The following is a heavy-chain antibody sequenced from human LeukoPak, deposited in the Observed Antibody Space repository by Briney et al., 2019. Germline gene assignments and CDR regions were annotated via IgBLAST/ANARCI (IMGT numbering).Heavy chain of an antibody. D-gene: IGHD1-1*01. J-gene: IGHJ6*03. V-gene: IGHV1-2*02. CDR3: ARDTTERYYYYYMDV. CDR1: GYTFTGYY. Sequence: ASVKVSCKASGYTFTGYYMHWVRQAPGQGLEWMGWINPNSGGTNYAQKFQGRVTMTRDTSISTAYMELSRLRSDDTAVYYCARDTTERYYYYYMDVWGKGTTATVSS. CDR2: INPNSGGT.